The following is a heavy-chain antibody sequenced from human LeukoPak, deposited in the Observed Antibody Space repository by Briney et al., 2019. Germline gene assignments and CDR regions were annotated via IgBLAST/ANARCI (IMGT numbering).Heavy chain of an antibody. CDR2: ISGKNGNT. Sequence: ASVKLPCNASGHTVTSYGMSWVRHARGQGLVWMGWISGKNGNTNYARKPQGRVTMTTDTSTSTAYMELRSLRADDTAVYYCARGIAAVPGDWFDPWCQGTLVTVSS. J-gene: IGHJ5*02. D-gene: IGHD6-13*01. CDR1: GHTVTSYG. CDR3: ARGIAAVPGDWFDP. V-gene: IGHV1-18*01.